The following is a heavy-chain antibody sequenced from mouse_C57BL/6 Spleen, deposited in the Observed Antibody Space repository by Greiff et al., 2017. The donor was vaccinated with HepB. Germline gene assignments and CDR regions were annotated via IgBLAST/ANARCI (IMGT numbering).Heavy chain of an antibody. CDR3: ARGGFAY. V-gene: IGHV5-4*03. J-gene: IGHJ3*01. CDR1: GFTFSSYA. Sequence: DVMLVESGGGLVKPGGSLKLSCAASGFTFSSYAMSWVRQTPEKRLEWVATISDGGSYTYYPDNVKGRFTLSRDNAKNNLYLQMSHLKSEDTAMYYWARGGFAYWGQGTLVTVSA. CDR2: ISDGGSYT.